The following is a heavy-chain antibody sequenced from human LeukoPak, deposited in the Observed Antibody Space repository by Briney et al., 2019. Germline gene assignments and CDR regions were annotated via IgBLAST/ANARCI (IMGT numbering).Heavy chain of an antibody. CDR2: ISSSSSYI. J-gene: IGHJ4*02. CDR3: ARDVGGQGEMATMDYFDY. V-gene: IGHV3-21*01. Sequence: GGSLRLSCAASGFTFSSYWMNWVRQAPGKGLEWVSSISSSSSYIYYADSVKGRFTISRDNAKNSLYLQMNSLRAEDTAVYYCARDVGGQGEMATMDYFDYGGQEPLVTVSS. D-gene: IGHD5-24*01. CDR1: GFTFSSYW.